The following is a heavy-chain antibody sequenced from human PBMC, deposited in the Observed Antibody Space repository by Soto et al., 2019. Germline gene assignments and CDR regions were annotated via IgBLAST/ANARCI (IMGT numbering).Heavy chain of an antibody. CDR2: IYYSGST. CDR1: GGSVSSGSYY. D-gene: IGHD5-12*01. J-gene: IGHJ4*02. V-gene: IGHV4-61*01. Sequence: SETLSFTCTVSGGSVSSGSYYWSWIRQPPGKGLEWIGYIYYSGSTNYNPSLKSRVTISVDTSKNQFSLKLSSVTAADTAVYYCARTGGDRDGYNWRYFDYWGQRTLVTVSS. CDR3: ARTGGDRDGYNWRYFDY.